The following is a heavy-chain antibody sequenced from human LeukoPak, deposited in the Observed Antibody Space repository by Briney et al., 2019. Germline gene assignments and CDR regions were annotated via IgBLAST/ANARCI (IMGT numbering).Heavy chain of an antibody. CDR3: ARDFFFGSGSNHGRDFYYFGMDV. CDR2: MNPNSGNT. CDR1: GYTFTSYD. Sequence: ASVKVSYKASGYTFTSYDINWVRQAAGQGLEWMGWMNPNSGNTGYVQEFQGRVTMTRDTSISTAYMELNSLRSEDTAVYFCARDFFFGSGSNHGRDFYYFGMDVWGQGTTVTVSS. D-gene: IGHD3-10*01. J-gene: IGHJ6*02. V-gene: IGHV1-8*01.